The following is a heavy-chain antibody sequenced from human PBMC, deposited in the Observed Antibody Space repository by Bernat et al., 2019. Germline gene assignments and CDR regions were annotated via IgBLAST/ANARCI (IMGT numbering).Heavy chain of an antibody. CDR3: ARWLKGGGDCCGLDY. V-gene: IGHV3-7*01. Sequence: EVQLVESGGGLVQPGGSLRLSCSASVFTFGSYWMAWVRPAPGKGLEWVANIKGDGSENYYLDSVRGRFTISRDNAKNSLYLQMNSLRVEDTAVYYCARWLKGGGDCCGLDYWGQGTQVTVSS. CDR2: IKGDGSEN. J-gene: IGHJ4*02. CDR1: VFTFGSYW. D-gene: IGHD2-21*02.